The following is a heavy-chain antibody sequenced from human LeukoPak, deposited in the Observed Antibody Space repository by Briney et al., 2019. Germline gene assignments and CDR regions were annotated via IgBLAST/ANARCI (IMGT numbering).Heavy chain of an antibody. Sequence: LPGGSLRLSCAGSGFTFSSHAMSWVRQAPGKGLDWVSGISGGGGNTYYADSVKGRFTISRDNSKNTLHLQMNSLRAEDTAVYHCAKDRLDGAYYFDSWGQGTLVTVSS. V-gene: IGHV3-23*01. J-gene: IGHJ4*02. CDR3: AKDRLDGAYYFDS. CDR1: GFTFSSHA. CDR2: ISGGGGNT. D-gene: IGHD4-17*01.